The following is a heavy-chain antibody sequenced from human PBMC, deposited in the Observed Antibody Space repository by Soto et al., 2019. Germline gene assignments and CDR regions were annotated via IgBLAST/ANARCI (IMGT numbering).Heavy chain of an antibody. Sequence: PSETLSLTCTVSGGSVSSGSYYWSWIRQPPGKGLEWIGYIYYSGSTNYNPSLATRVTFHVDTSKNQFSLTLYSVTAADTAVYYCARITGRHLDYWGQGILVTVSS. CDR3: ARITGRHLDY. V-gene: IGHV4-61*01. J-gene: IGHJ4*02. D-gene: IGHD1-20*01. CDR2: IYYSGST. CDR1: GGSVSSGSYY.